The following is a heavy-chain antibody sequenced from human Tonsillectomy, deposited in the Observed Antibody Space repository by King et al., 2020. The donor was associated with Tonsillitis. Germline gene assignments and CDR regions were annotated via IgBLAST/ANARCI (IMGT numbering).Heavy chain of an antibody. CDR3: ARVREGVLTGYHDPDCYYYYGMDV. D-gene: IGHD3-9*01. CDR2: IYSSGSI. V-gene: IGHV4-4*07. Sequence: VQLQESGPGLEKPGETRSLTGTVSGASISNYYWGWIRKPAGKGLEWFGLIYSSGSINYTHSLKSRVTMSVDTSKNQISLKLSYVTAADTAVYYGARVREGVLTGYHDPDCYYYYGMDVWGQGTTVTVSS. CDR1: GASISNYY. J-gene: IGHJ6*02.